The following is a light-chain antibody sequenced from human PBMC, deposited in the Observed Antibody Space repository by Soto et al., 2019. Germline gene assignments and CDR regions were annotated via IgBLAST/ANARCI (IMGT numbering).Light chain of an antibody. CDR2: EVN. Sequence: QSTLTQPPSASGSPGQSVTNSCTGTSSDVGGYNYVSWYQQHPGKVPKLMVYEVNKRPSGVPDRFSGSKSGNTASLTVSGLQTEDEADYYCTSYAGGNNVFGTGTQLTVL. V-gene: IGLV2-8*01. CDR3: TSYAGGNNV. J-gene: IGLJ1*01. CDR1: SSDVGGYNY.